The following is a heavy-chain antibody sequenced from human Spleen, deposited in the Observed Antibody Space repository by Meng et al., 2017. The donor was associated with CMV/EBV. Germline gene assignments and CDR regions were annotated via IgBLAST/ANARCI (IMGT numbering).Heavy chain of an antibody. Sequence: VGCLRLSCAASGFTFSIYWMSWVRQAPGKGLEWVANIKQDGSEKYYVDSVKGRFTISRDNAKNSLYLQMNSLRAEDTAVYYCARDLGYDSSGYYYYWGQGTLVTVSS. V-gene: IGHV3-7*01. CDR3: ARDLGYDSSGYYYY. CDR2: IKQDGSEK. J-gene: IGHJ4*02. CDR1: GFTFSIYW. D-gene: IGHD3-22*01.